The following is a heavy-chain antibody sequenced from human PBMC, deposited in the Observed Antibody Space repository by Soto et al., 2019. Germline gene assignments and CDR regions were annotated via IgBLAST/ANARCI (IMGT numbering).Heavy chain of an antibody. CDR2: ISSSSSYI. D-gene: IGHD2-2*01. CDR3: AREGGFYCSSTSCYFDY. J-gene: IGHJ4*02. CDR1: GFTFSSYS. V-gene: IGHV3-21*01. Sequence: GGSLRLSCAASGFTFSSYSMNWVRQAPGKGLEWVSSISSSSSYIYYADSVKGRFTISRDNAKNSLYLQMNSLRAEDTAVYYCAREGGFYCSSTSCYFDYWGQGTLVTVSS.